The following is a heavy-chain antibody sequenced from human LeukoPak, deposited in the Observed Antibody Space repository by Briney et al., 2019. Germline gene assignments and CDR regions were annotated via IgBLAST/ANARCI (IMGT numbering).Heavy chain of an antibody. Sequence: GASVKVSCKASGYTFSNYGMSWVRQAPGHGLEWMGWISGFNGHTKYSQKSQGRVTMTTDTSTSTAYMEVRSLRSDDTAVYYCARAWLRRKYYYYMDVWGKGTTVTVS. D-gene: IGHD5-12*01. CDR3: ARAWLRRKYYYYMDV. J-gene: IGHJ6*03. CDR1: GYTFSNYG. V-gene: IGHV1-18*04. CDR2: ISGFNGHT.